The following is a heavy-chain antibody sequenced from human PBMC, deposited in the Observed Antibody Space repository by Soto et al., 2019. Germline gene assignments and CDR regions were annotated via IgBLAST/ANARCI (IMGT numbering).Heavy chain of an antibody. CDR3: AQDGDDSRPPDCFEM. CDR1: GFTFSSYA. Sequence: GGSLRLSCAASGFTFSSYAMSWVRQAPGNGLEWVSVISGSGDSTYYADSVKGRFTISRDNSKNTLYLQMSSLRVEDTAIYYCAQDGDDSRPPDCFEMWGQGTMVTVSS. CDR2: ISGSGDST. D-gene: IGHD3-22*01. J-gene: IGHJ3*02. V-gene: IGHV3-23*01.